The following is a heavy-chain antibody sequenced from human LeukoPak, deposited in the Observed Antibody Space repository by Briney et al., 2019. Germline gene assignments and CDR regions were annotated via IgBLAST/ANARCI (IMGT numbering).Heavy chain of an antibody. D-gene: IGHD2-21*01. CDR2: LYIGRGM. CDR3: ARESRVVIGDGHHVDS. J-gene: IGHJ4*02. Sequence: PSETLSLTCFVSDGSITNYYWSWIRQRAGQGLEWIGRLYIGRGMEYNASLKSRVTMSVDKANMQFYLRLTSVTAADTAVYYCARESRVVIGDGHHVDSWGPGTLITVSS. CDR1: DGSITNYY. V-gene: IGHV4-4*07.